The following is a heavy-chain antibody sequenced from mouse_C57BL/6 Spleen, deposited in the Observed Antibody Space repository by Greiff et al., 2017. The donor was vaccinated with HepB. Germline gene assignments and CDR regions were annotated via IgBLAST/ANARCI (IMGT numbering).Heavy chain of an antibody. J-gene: IGHJ4*01. Sequence: EVKVEESGGDLVKPGGSLKLSCAASGFTFSSYGMSWVRQTPDKRLEWVATISSGGSYTYYPDSVKGRFTISRDNAKNTLYLQMSSLKSEDTAMYYCARPLYYYCYSYGAMDYWGQGTSVTVSS. CDR1: GFTFSSYG. D-gene: IGHD1-1*01. CDR3: ARPLYYYCYSYGAMDY. V-gene: IGHV5-6*02. CDR2: ISSGGSYT.